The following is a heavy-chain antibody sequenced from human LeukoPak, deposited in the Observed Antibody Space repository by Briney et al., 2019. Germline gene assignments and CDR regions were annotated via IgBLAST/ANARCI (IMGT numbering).Heavy chain of an antibody. V-gene: IGHV1-69*04. CDR3: ASLQYYYDSSGLDY. Sequence: SVKVSCKASGGTFSSYAISWVRQAPGQGLEWMGRIIPILGIANYAQKFQGRVTITADKSTSTAYMELSSLRSEDTAVYYCASLQYYYDSSGLDYWGQGTLVTVSS. D-gene: IGHD3-22*01. CDR1: GGTFSSYA. CDR2: IIPILGIA. J-gene: IGHJ4*02.